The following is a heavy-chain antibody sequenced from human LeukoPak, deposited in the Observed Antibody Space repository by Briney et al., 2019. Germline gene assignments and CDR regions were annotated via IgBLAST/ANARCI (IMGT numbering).Heavy chain of an antibody. D-gene: IGHD2-2*01. V-gene: IGHV4-34*01. Sequence: PSETLSLTCAVYGGSFSGYYWSWIRQPPGKGLEWIGEINHSGSTNYNPSLKSRVTISVDTSKNRFSLKLSSVTAADTAVYYCARATVVPAATPAAFDIWGQGTMVTVSS. CDR1: GGSFSGYY. J-gene: IGHJ3*02. CDR2: INHSGST. CDR3: ARATVVPAATPAAFDI.